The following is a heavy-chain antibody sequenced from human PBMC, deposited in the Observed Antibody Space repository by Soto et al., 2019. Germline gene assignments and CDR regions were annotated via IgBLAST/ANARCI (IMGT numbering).Heavy chain of an antibody. V-gene: IGHV1-24*01. CDR3: ATDITYGRGRADH. CDR2: YNPEEGEN. D-gene: IGHD3-10*02. CDR1: GYPFTELS. Sequence: QVQLVQSGAEVTKPGASVKVSCKVSGYPFTELSMHWVRQAPGKGLEWLGGYNPEEGENMSAQKLQGRLPMTEDISTDTAYMELRSVRSEDTAMYYCATDITYGRGRADHWGQGTLVTVSS. J-gene: IGHJ4*02.